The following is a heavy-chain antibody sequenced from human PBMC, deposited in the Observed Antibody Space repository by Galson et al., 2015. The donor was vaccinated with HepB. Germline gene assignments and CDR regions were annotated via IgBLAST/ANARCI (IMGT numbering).Heavy chain of an antibody. D-gene: IGHD3-9*01. V-gene: IGHV1-46*03. CDR2: INPSGGST. CDR1: GYTFTSYY. J-gene: IGHJ3*02. CDR3: ASPYYDILTGSSLYAFDI. Sequence: SVKVSCKASGYTFTSYYMHWVRQAPGQGLEWMGRINPSGGSTSYAQKFQGRVTMTRDTSTSTVYMELSSLRSEDTAVYYCASPYYDILTGSSLYAFDIWGQGTMVTVSS.